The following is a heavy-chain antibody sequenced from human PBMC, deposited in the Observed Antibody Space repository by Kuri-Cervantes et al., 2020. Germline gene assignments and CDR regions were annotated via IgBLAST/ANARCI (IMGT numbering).Heavy chain of an antibody. V-gene: IGHV2-5*08. CDR3: VHRRGLVVSP. Sequence: SGPTLVKPTQTLTLTCTFSGFSLSTSGMCVSWVRQPPGKALEWLALIYWDGDKRYSPSLKSRLTITKDTSKNQVVLTMTNMDPVDTATYYCVHRRGLVVSPWGQGTLVTVSS. CDR2: IYWDGDK. D-gene: IGHD2-15*01. CDR1: GFSLSTSGMC. J-gene: IGHJ5*02.